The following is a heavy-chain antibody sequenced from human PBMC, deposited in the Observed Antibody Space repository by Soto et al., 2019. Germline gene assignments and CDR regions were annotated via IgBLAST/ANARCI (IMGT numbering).Heavy chain of an antibody. CDR1: GYAITSDG. Sequence: ASVTVSCAAPGYAITSDGISWVRQAPGKGLEWMGWISAYNGNTNYAQKLQGRVTMTTDTSTSTAYMELRSLRSDDTAVYYCAFTLRTPHYDFWSGYEEPWGQGTLVTV. V-gene: IGHV1-18*01. CDR2: ISAYNGNT. D-gene: IGHD3-3*01. CDR3: AFTLRTPHYDFWSGYEEP. J-gene: IGHJ5*02.